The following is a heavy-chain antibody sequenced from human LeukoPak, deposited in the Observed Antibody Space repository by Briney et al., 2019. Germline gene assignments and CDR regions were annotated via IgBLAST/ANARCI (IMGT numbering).Heavy chain of an antibody. CDR2: IYSGGST. D-gene: IGHD1-26*01. Sequence: GGSLRLPCAASVFTASSNYMSWVRQAPGKGLEWGSVIYSGGSTYYADYVKGRFTISRDNSKNTLYIQMTSLRAEDTAVYYCAGGFYSGSFDPWGEGTLVTVSS. CDR1: VFTASSNY. CDR3: AGGFYSGSFDP. V-gene: IGHV3-53*01. J-gene: IGHJ5*02.